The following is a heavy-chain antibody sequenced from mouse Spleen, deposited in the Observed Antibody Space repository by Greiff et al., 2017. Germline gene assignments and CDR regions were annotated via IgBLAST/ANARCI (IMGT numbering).Heavy chain of an antibody. V-gene: IGHV12-3*01. Sequence: QVQLKESGPGLVKPSQSLFLTCSITGFPITSGYYWIWIRQSPGKPLEWMGYITHSGETFYNPSLQSPISITRETSKNQFFLQLNSVTTEDTAMYYCAGVPNWDVRAWFAYWGQGTLVTVSA. J-gene: IGHJ3*01. CDR1: GFPITSGYY. D-gene: IGHD4-1*01. CDR2: ITHSGET. CDR3: AGVPNWDVRAWFAY.